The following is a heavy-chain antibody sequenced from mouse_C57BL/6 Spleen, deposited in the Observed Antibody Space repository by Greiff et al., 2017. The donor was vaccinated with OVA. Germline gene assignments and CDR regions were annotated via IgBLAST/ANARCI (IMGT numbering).Heavy chain of an antibody. J-gene: IGHJ2*01. CDR1: GYTFTSYW. V-gene: IGHV1-69*01. CDR2: IDPSDSYT. CDR3: AGGGGNYFDY. D-gene: IGHD2-14*01. Sequence: QVQLQQSGAELVLPGASVKLSCKASGYTFTSYWMHWVKQRPGQGLEWIGGIDPSDSYTNYNQKFKGKSTLTVDKSSSTADMQLSSLTSEDSAVYYCAGGGGNYFDYWGQGTTLTVSS.